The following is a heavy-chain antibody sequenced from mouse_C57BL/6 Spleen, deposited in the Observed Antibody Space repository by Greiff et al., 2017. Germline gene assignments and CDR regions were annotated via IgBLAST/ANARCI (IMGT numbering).Heavy chain of an antibody. D-gene: IGHD3-3*01. CDR2: IDPSDSYT. V-gene: IGHV1-59*01. CDR1: GYTFTSYW. J-gene: IGHJ3*01. CDR3: ARDEGTFAY. Sequence: VKLQESGAELVRPGTSVKLSCKASGYTFTSYWMHWVKQRPGQGLEWIGVIDPSDSYTNYNQKFKGKATLTVDTSSSTAYMQLSSLTSEDSAVYYCARDEGTFAYWGQGTLVTVSA.